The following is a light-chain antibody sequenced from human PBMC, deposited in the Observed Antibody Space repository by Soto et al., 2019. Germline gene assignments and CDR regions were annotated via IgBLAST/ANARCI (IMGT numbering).Light chain of an antibody. J-gene: IGKJ4*02. Sequence: EIVMTQSPATLSVSPGERATLSCRASQSVSSNFAWYQQKPGQAPRLLIYGASTRATGITARFSGSGSGTDFTLTISSLQSADFAVYYCQQYNNWPPLTFGGGTKVEIK. CDR3: QQYNNWPPLT. CDR1: QSVSSN. CDR2: GAS. V-gene: IGKV3-15*01.